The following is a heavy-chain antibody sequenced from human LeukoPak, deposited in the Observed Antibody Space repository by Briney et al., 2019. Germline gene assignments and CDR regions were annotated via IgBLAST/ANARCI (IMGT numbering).Heavy chain of an antibody. CDR2: IYSGGST. V-gene: IGHV3-53*01. CDR3: ARGSY. CDR1: GFNFHNDW. Sequence: PGGSLRLSCAASGFNFHNDWMNWVRQAPGKGLEWVSVIYSGGSTYYADSVKGRFTISRDNSKNTLYLQMNSLRAEDTAVYYCARGSYWGQGTLVTVSS. J-gene: IGHJ4*02.